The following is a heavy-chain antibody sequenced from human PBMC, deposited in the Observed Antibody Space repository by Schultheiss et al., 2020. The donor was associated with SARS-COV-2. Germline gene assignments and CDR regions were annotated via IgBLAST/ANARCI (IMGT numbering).Heavy chain of an antibody. CDR1: GFTFSSYS. D-gene: IGHD5-24*01. V-gene: IGHV3-48*01. Sequence: GESLKISCAASGFTFSSYSMNWVRQAPGKGLEWVSYISSSGSTIYYADSVKGRFTISRDTSKITLFLQMHNLRPEDTAMYYCAKDMTWMATVFDQWGQGTPVTVSS. J-gene: IGHJ4*02. CDR3: AKDMTWMATVFDQ. CDR2: ISSSGSTI.